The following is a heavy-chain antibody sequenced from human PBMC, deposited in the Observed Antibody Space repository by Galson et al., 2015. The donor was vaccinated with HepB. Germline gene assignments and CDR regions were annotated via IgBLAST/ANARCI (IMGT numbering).Heavy chain of an antibody. CDR1: GFTFSSYA. J-gene: IGHJ6*02. CDR3: ATPVGADIVLPSYYYYGMDV. Sequence: SLRLSCAASGFTFSSYAMSWVRQAPGKGLEWVSAISGSGGSTYYADSVKGRFTISRDNSKNTLYLQMNSLRAEDTAVYYCATPVGADIVLPSYYYYGMDVWGQGTTVTVSS. CDR2: ISGSGGST. D-gene: IGHD2-8*01. V-gene: IGHV3-23*01.